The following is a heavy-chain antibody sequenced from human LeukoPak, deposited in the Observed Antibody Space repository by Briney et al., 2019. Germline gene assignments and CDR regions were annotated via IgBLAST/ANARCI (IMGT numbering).Heavy chain of an antibody. Sequence: GRSLRLSCAASGFTFSSYGMHWVRQAPGKGLEWVAVIWYDGSNKCYADSVKGRFTISRDNSKNTLYLQMNSLRAEDTAVYYCASIAVAASWGQGTLVTVSS. CDR3: ASIAVAAS. V-gene: IGHV3-33*01. CDR1: GFTFSSYG. J-gene: IGHJ5*02. D-gene: IGHD6-19*01. CDR2: IWYDGSNK.